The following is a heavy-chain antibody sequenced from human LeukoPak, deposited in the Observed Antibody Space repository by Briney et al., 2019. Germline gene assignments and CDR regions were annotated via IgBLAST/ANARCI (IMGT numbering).Heavy chain of an antibody. CDR1: GYTFTGYY. CDR2: INPNSGGT. J-gene: IGHJ3*02. Sequence: ASVKVSCKASGYTFTGYYMHWVRQAPGQGLEWMGWINPNSGGTNYAQKFQGRVTMTRDTSISTAYMELSRLRSDDTAVYYCARDVRPIYYGSTDAFDIWGQGTMVTVSS. CDR3: ARDVRPIYYGSTDAFDI. D-gene: IGHD3-10*01. V-gene: IGHV1-2*02.